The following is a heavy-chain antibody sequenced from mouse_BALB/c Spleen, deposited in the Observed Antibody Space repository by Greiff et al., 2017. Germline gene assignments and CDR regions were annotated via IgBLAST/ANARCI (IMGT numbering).Heavy chain of an antibody. CDR1: EYEFPSHD. CDR2: INSDGGST. V-gene: IGHV5-2*01. CDR3: ARHAEYYAMDY. Sequence: EVKLMESGGGLVKPGESLKLSCESNEYEFPSHDMSWVRKTPEKRLELVAAINSDGGSTYYPDTMERRFIISRDNTKKTLYLQMCSLRSEDTALYYCARHAEYYAMDYWGQGTSVTVSS. J-gene: IGHJ4*01.